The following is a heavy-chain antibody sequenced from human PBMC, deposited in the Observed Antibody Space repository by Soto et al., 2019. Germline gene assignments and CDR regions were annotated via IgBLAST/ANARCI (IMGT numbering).Heavy chain of an antibody. J-gene: IGHJ4*02. D-gene: IGHD1-1*01. CDR3: ARRYDPYYFDY. CDR1: GFSLTTSAVA. Sequence: QITLKESGPTLVKPTPTLTLTCTFSGFSLTTSAVAVGWIRQPPGKALEWLAIIYGSDDKFYSPSLKSRLSITKDASTKWVVLTMTNMDPVDTATYYCARRYDPYYFDYWGQGTLVTVSS. V-gene: IGHV2-5*01. CDR2: IYGSDDK.